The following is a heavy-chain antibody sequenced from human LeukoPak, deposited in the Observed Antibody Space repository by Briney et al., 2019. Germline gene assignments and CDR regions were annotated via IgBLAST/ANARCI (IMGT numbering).Heavy chain of an antibody. D-gene: IGHD1-26*01. CDR2: IKQDGSET. Sequence: PGGSLRLSYAASGFTLSSYWMSWVRQAPGKGLEWVANIKQDGSETYYVDSVKGRFTISRDNAKNSLYLQMNSLRAEDTAVYYCARDSVGASEDYWGQGTLVTVSS. J-gene: IGHJ4*02. CDR3: ARDSVGASEDY. V-gene: IGHV3-7*01. CDR1: GFTLSSYW.